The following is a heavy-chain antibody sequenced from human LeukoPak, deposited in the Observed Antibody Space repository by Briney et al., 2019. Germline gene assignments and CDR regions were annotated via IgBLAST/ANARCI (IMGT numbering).Heavy chain of an antibody. CDR3: ARDSLGYCSSTSCYSGMDV. CDR1: GFTFSSYS. Sequence: GGSLKLSCAASGFTFSSYSMNWVRQAPGKGLEWVSSISSSSSYIYYADSVKGRFTISRDNAKNSLYLQVNSLRAEDTAVYYCARDSLGYCSSTSCYSGMDVWGQGTTVTVSS. D-gene: IGHD2-2*01. CDR2: ISSSSSYI. V-gene: IGHV3-21*01. J-gene: IGHJ6*02.